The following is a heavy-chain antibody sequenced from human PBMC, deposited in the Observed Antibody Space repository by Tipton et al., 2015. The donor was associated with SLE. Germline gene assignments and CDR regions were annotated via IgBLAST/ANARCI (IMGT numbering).Heavy chain of an antibody. CDR1: GYTFTSYD. V-gene: IGHV1-8*01. Sequence: QLVQSGAEVKKPGASVKVSCKASGYTFTSYDINWVRQATGQGLEWMGWMNPNSGNTGYAQKVQGRVTMTRNTSISTAYMELSSLRCEGTAVYYCARALTNSSPINWFDPWSKGPLVTVSS. CDR3: ARALTNSSPINWFDP. J-gene: IGHJ5*02. CDR2: MNPNSGNT. D-gene: IGHD6-13*01.